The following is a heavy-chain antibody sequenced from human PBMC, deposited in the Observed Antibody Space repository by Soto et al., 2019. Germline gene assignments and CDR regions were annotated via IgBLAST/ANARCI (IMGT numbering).Heavy chain of an antibody. V-gene: IGHV5-51*01. Sequence: GASMKISCKRSGYSFTSYWIGWARQMPGKGLEWMGIIYPGDSDTRYSPSFQGQVTISADKSISTAYLQWSSLKASDTAMYYCATATIAAWKRYDPYALWRQGPL. CDR1: GYSFTSYW. D-gene: IGHD5-12*01. J-gene: IGHJ4*03. CDR3: ATATIAAWKRYDPYAL. CDR2: IYPGDSDT.